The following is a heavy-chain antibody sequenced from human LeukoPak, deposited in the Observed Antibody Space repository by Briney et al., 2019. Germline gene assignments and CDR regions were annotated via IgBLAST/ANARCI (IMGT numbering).Heavy chain of an antibody. Sequence: GGSLRLSCVASGFRFRSYAMNWVRQAPGKGLECISTISDDSSFTYYADSVKGRSAISRDDSKNTLYLQMNNLKVEDTAVYYCAKGRCSGVGCDSFHSWGQGALVTVSS. V-gene: IGHV3-23*01. CDR1: GFRFRSYA. CDR3: AKGRCSGVGCDSFHS. D-gene: IGHD2-15*01. J-gene: IGHJ4*02. CDR2: ISDDSSFT.